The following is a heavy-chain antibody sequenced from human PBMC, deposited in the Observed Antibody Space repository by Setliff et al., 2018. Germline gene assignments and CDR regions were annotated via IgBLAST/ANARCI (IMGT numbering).Heavy chain of an antibody. CDR3: AEGGGRYHSDS. V-gene: IGHV4-59*12. Sequence: PSETLSLTCTAYGGTFSDYYWTWIRQPPGKGLDFIGYVYYSGTANYSPSLRSRLTISVDTSNNQFSLKLTSMTAADTAVYYCAEGGGRYHSDSWGQGILVTVSS. J-gene: IGHJ4*02. D-gene: IGHD1-1*01. CDR1: GGTFSDYY. CDR2: VYYSGTA.